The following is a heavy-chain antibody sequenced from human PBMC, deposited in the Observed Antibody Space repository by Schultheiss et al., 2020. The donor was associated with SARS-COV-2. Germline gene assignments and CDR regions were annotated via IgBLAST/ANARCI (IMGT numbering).Heavy chain of an antibody. Sequence: GESLKISCKASGYSFTSYWIGWVRQMPGKGLEWMGIIYPGDSDTRYSPSFQGQVTISSDKSINTAYLQWSSLKASDTAMYSCARVKKATTGSYGMDVWGRGTTVTVSS. CDR3: ARVKKATTGSYGMDV. J-gene: IGHJ6*02. V-gene: IGHV5-51*01. CDR2: IYPGDSDT. CDR1: GYSFTSYW. D-gene: IGHD2-8*02.